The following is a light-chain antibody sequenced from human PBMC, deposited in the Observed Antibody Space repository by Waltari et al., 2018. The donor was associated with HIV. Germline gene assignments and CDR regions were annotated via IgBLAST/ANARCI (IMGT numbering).Light chain of an antibody. CDR1: QCVLFHSNHKNY. CDR2: WAS. CDR3: QQYYRTPFT. Sequence: DIVMTLSRDPLAVSVGEGDTINRNSTQCVLFHSNHKNYLAWYQQKPGQPPKLLIYWASTRESGVPDRFSGSGSGTDFTLTISSLQAEDVAVYYCQQYYRTPFTFGPGTKVDIK. J-gene: IGKJ3*01. V-gene: IGKV4-1*01.